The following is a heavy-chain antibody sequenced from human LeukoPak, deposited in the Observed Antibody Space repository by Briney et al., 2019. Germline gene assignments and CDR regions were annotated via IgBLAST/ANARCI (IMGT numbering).Heavy chain of an antibody. CDR3: AHRRTHFDY. CDR2: IYWDDDK. CDR1: GFSLSTSGVG. Sequence: SGPTLVKPTQTLTLTGTFSGFSLSTSGVGVGCIRHPPGKALEWLALIYWDDDKRYSPSLKSRLTITKDTSKNQVVLTMTNMDPVDTATYYCAHRRTHFDYWGQGTLVTVSS. J-gene: IGHJ4*02. V-gene: IGHV2-5*02.